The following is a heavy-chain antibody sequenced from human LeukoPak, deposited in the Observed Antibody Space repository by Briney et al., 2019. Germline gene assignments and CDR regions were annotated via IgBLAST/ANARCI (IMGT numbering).Heavy chain of an antibody. D-gene: IGHD3-10*01. Sequence: GSLRLSCAASGFSVGNNYLSWVRQAPGKGLEWIGSIYYSGSTYYNPSLKSRVTISVDTSKNQFSLKLSSVTAADTAVYYCARSDGYGLVGIWGQGTMVTVSS. CDR3: ARSDGYGLVGI. CDR1: GFSVGNNY. J-gene: IGHJ3*02. CDR2: IYYSGST. V-gene: IGHV4-39*07.